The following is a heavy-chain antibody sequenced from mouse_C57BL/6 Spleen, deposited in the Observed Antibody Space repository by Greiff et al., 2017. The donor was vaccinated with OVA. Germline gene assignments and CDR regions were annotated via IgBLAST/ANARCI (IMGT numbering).Heavy chain of an antibody. V-gene: IGHV1-74*01. D-gene: IGHD2-4*01. CDR1: GYTFTSYG. CDR3: ERGGNKYYYDCLAY. J-gene: IGHJ3*01. Sequence: QVQLQQSGAGLVKPGASVKVSCTASGYTFTSYGMHWVKQSPGKGLEWIGRIYPGDSDTKYNEKLKGQATLTVDKSSSTAYMQLSSLTSENTAVYYCERGGNKYYYDCLAYWGQGTLVTVSA. CDR2: IYPGDSDT.